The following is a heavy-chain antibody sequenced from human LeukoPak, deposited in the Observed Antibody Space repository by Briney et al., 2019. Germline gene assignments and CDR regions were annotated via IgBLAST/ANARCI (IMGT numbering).Heavy chain of an antibody. J-gene: IGHJ5*02. D-gene: IGHD3-9*01. V-gene: IGHV1-18*04. CDR2: ISAYNGNT. CDR3: ARGVDILTGGNWFDP. CDR1: YYTFTSYG. Sequence: ASLKVFYPASYYTFTSYGKSWMRQAPAQGLEKMGWISAYNGNTNYAQKLQGRVTMTTDTSTSTAYMELRSLRSDDTAVYYCARGVDILTGGNWFDPWGQGTLVTVSS.